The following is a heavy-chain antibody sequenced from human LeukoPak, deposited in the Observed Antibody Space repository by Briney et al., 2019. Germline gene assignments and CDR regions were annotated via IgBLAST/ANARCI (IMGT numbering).Heavy chain of an antibody. J-gene: IGHJ4*02. Sequence: SQTLSLTCTVSGGSISSGSYYWRWLRQPAGTGLEWIGRIYTSGSTNYNPSLKSRVTISVDTSKNQFSLKLSSVTAADTAVYYCARSGAAMAEFDYWGQGTLVTVSS. V-gene: IGHV4-61*02. CDR3: ARSGAAMAEFDY. CDR2: IYTSGST. CDR1: GGSISSGSYY. D-gene: IGHD5-18*01.